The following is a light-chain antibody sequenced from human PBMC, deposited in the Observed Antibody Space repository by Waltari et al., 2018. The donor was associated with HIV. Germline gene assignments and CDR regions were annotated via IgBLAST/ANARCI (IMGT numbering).Light chain of an antibody. J-gene: IGLJ1*01. CDR2: RNN. V-gene: IGLV1-47*01. CDR1: SSNIGSNY. Sequence: QSVLTQPPSASGTPGQRVTITCSGSSSNIGSNYVYWYQQLPGTAPKLLIYRNNQLPSGVPDRFSGSKSGTSASLAISGLRSEDEADYYCAAWGDSLSSYVFGTGTEVTVL. CDR3: AAWGDSLSSYV.